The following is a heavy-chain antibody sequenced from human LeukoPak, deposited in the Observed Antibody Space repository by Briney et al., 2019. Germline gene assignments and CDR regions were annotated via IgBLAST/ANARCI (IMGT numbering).Heavy chain of an antibody. CDR3: IPRDN. J-gene: IGHJ4*02. CDR1: GFTFSHYW. Sequence: GSLRLSCAVSGFTFSHYWMNWVRQAPGKGLEWVANIKADGSQKYYVDSVKGRFTISRDNAKNSVYLQMDNLRAEDTAVYYCIPRDNWGQGPLVTVSS. CDR2: IKADGSQK. V-gene: IGHV3-7*01.